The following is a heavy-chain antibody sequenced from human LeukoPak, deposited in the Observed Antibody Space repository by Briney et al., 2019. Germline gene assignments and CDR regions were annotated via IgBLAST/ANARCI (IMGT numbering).Heavy chain of an antibody. CDR1: GFTFSSYA. D-gene: IGHD6-13*01. Sequence: GGSLRLSCAASGFTFSSYAMSWVRQAPGKGLEWVSALCRSGSIISYADSVKVRFTNSRDNSKTLLYLQMNSLRAGDTAVYYCAKLYTSRWYIDYWGEGALVTVSS. CDR2: LCRSGSII. CDR3: AKLYTSRWYIDY. V-gene: IGHV3-23*05. J-gene: IGHJ4*02.